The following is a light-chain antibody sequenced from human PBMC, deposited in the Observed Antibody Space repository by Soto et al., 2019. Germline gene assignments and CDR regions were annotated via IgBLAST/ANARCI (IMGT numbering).Light chain of an antibody. CDR2: TAS. Sequence: DIKMTQSPSSLSASVGDRVTITCRASQSISSHLHWYQQKPGKAPTLLISTASTLETGVPSRFSGSGSGTDYTLTISSLHPADFAADYGPQYFNNAWTFGRGPKVEIK. CDR3: PQYFNNAWT. J-gene: IGKJ1*01. CDR1: QSISSH. V-gene: IGKV1-39*01.